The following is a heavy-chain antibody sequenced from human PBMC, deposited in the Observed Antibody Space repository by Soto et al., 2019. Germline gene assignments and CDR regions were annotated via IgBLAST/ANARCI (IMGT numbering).Heavy chain of an antibody. Sequence: SETLSLTCTVSGGSISSGDYYWSWIRQPPGKGLEWIGYIYYSGTTYYNPSLKSRVTISVDTSKNQFSLKLSSVTAADTAVYYCARALIQLRPHYYYGMDVWGQGTTVTVSS. CDR2: IYYSGTT. J-gene: IGHJ6*02. CDR3: ARALIQLRPHYYYGMDV. CDR1: GGSISSGDYY. V-gene: IGHV4-30-4*01. D-gene: IGHD5-18*01.